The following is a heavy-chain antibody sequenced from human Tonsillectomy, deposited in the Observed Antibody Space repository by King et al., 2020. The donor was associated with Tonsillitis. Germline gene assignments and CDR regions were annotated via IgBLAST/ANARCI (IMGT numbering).Heavy chain of an antibody. CDR2: IFASGTT. CDR1: GAFINAASFY. V-gene: IGHV4-61*02. Sequence: VQLQESGPGLVKPSQTLSLTCTVSGAFINAASFYWGWVRQPAGKGLEYIGRIFASGTTHYNPSFQSRVAMSVDTSKNQFSLKLSSVTAADTAVYYCARVMSYYENWFDAWGHGTLVTVSS. CDR3: ARVMSYYENWFDA. D-gene: IGHD3-10*01. J-gene: IGHJ5*01.